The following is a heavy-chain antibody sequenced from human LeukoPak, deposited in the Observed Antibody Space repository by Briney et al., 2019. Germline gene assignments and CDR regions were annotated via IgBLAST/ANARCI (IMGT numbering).Heavy chain of an antibody. D-gene: IGHD3-10*01. V-gene: IGHV1-2*02. CDR3: ARGNMVRGVLRFDY. CDR1: GYSFTGYY. Sequence: GASVKVSCKASGYSFTGYYMHWVRQAPGQGLEWMGWINPNSGGTNFAQKFQGRVTMTRDTSISTAYMELSSLRSEDTAVYYCARGNMVRGVLRFDYWGQGTLVTVSS. J-gene: IGHJ4*02. CDR2: INPNSGGT.